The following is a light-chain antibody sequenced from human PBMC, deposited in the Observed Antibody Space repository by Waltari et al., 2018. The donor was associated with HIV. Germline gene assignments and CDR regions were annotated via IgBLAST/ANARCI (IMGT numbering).Light chain of an antibody. CDR1: SPNIGNNY. J-gene: IGLJ2*01. V-gene: IGLV1-51*01. Sequence: QSVLTQPPSVSAAPGQKITISCSGSSPNIGNNYVSWYQPLPGTAPKLLIYDNHKRPSGIPDRFSGSKSGTSATLGITGLQTGDEADYYCGTWDSSLSAGVFGGGTKVTVL. CDR3: GTWDSSLSAGV. CDR2: DNH.